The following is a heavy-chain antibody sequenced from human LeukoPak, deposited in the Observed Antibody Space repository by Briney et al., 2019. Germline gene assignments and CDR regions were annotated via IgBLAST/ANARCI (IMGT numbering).Heavy chain of an antibody. J-gene: IGHJ5*02. Sequence: SETLSLTCSVSGASITTYYWSWIRQPPGKGLEWIGNIYTTGTTYYNPSLKSRVNISVDKSKNQFSLTLNSMTAADTAVYYCARHMLAGWPAPFDPWGQGTLVTVSS. CDR1: GASITTYY. CDR3: ARHMLAGWPAPFDP. D-gene: IGHD6-19*01. CDR2: IYTTGTT. V-gene: IGHV4-59*08.